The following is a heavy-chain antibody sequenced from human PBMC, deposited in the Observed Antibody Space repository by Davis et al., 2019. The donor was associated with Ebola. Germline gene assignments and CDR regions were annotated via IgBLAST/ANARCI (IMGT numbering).Heavy chain of an antibody. CDR2: ISYDGSNK. D-gene: IGHD6-19*01. CDR3: AKAPKLRLVRDYFDY. CDR1: GFTFSSYG. J-gene: IGHJ4*02. V-gene: IGHV3-30*18. Sequence: PGGSLRLSCAASGFTFSSYGMHWVRQAPGKGLEWVAVISYDGSNKYYADSVKGRFTISRDNSKNTLYLQMNSLRAEDTAVYYCAKAPKLRLVRDYFDYWGQGTLVTVSS.